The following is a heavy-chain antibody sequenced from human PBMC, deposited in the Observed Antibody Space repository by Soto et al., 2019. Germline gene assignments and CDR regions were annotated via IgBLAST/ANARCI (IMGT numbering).Heavy chain of an antibody. D-gene: IGHD3-10*01. Sequence: QLQLQESGPGLVKPSETLSLTCTVSGGSISSSSYYWGWIRQPPGKGLEWIGSFHYGGSTYYNPSLKSRVTISVDTSKSDFSLQLSSVTAADTAVYYGSRYRGDWAPCHYWGQGTLVTVS. CDR1: GGSISSSSYY. CDR2: FHYGGST. V-gene: IGHV4-39*02. J-gene: IGHJ4*02. CDR3: SRYRGDWAPCHY.